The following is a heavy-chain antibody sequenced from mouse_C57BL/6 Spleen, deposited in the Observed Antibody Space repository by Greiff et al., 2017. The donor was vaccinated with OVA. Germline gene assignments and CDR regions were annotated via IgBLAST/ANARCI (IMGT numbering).Heavy chain of an antibody. Sequence: QVQLQQSGAELVRPGTSVKVSCKASGYAFTNYLIEWVKQRPGQGLEWIGVINPGSGGTIYNEKFKGKATMTADKSSSTAYMQLSSLTSEASAVYFCAREGDIYYDYRIAYWGQGTLVTVSA. J-gene: IGHJ3*01. CDR3: AREGDIYYDYRIAY. D-gene: IGHD2-4*01. CDR2: INPGSGGT. V-gene: IGHV1-54*01. CDR1: GYAFTNYL.